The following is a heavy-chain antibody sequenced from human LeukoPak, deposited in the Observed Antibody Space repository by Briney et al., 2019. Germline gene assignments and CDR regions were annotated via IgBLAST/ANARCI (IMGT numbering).Heavy chain of an antibody. CDR3: ASVIYCSRSNCYMRGWFDS. CDR2: MYHSGST. D-gene: IGHD2-2*02. CDR1: GGSISSSNW. V-gene: IGHV4-4*02. Sequence: SETLSLTCAVSGGSISSSNWWSWVRQSPVEGLEWIGEMYHSGSTKYNPSLKSRVTISVDKSKNQFSLNLSSVTAADTAVYFCASVIYCSRSNCYMRGWFDSWGQGTLVTVSS. J-gene: IGHJ5*01.